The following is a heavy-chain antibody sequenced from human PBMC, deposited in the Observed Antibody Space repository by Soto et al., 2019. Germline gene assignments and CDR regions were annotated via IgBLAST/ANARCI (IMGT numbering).Heavy chain of an antibody. D-gene: IGHD3-3*01. J-gene: IGHJ5*02. CDR2: INHSGTT. CDR3: ARGWRFDP. Sequence: SETLSLTCSVRGGSFSSYQWSWIRQTLGQGLEWIGEINHSGTTNYNPSLKSRLTMSVDTSKKEFSLKLTSVTAADTAVYYCARGWRFDPWGKGTLVTVSS. V-gene: IGHV4-34*01. CDR1: GGSFSSYQ.